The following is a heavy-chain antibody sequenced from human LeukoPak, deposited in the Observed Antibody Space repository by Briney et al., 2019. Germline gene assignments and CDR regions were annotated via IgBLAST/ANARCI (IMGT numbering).Heavy chain of an antibody. J-gene: IGHJ3*02. V-gene: IGHV1-18*01. Sequence: ASVKLSCKASGYTFTSYCILWVRQAPGQALEWMVCISAYNGNTNYAQKLQGRVTMTTDTSTRTAYMELRSLRSEDTAVYYCAAYYYDSSGYYYGRDAFDIWGQGTMVTVSS. CDR3: AAYYYDSSGYYYGRDAFDI. D-gene: IGHD3-22*01. CDR2: ISAYNGNT. CDR1: GYTFTSYC.